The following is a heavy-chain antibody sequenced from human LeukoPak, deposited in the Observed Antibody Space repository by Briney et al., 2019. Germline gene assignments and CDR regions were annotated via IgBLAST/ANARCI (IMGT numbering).Heavy chain of an antibody. CDR3: AKVQGTYYGILTGYGVDV. CDR1: GGSLSSYY. J-gene: IGHJ6*02. Sequence: SETLSLTCTVSGGSLSSYYWSWIRQPPGKGLEWIGYIYYSGSAKYNPSLKSRVTISVDTSKNQFSLKLSSVTAGDTAVYYCAKVQGTYYGILTGYGVDVWGQGTTVTVSS. D-gene: IGHD3-9*01. V-gene: IGHV4-59*01. CDR2: IYYSGSA.